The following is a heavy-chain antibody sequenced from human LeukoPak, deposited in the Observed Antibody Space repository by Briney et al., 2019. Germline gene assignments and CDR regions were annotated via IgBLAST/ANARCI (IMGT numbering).Heavy chain of an antibody. D-gene: IGHD3-10*01. CDR2: INQDEREK. CDR1: GFTFRNYW. V-gene: IGHV3-7*03. J-gene: IGHJ4*02. Sequence: GGSLRLSCAASGFTFRNYWMGWVRQAPGKGLEWVASINQDEREKYYLDSVKGRFTISRDNAMNSLYLQVNSLRAEDTAVYYCARDTYGGFDYWGQGTLVTVSS. CDR3: ARDTYGGFDY.